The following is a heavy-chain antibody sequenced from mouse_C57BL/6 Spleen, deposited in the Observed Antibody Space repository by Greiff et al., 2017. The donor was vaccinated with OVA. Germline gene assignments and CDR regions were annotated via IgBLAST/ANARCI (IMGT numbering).Heavy chain of an antibody. J-gene: IGHJ3*01. CDR3: ARELRVFFDY. CDR1: GYTFTSYW. D-gene: IGHD4-1*01. V-gene: IGHV1-55*01. Sequence: VQLQQSGAELVKPGASVKMSCKASGYTFTSYWITWVKQRPGQGLEWIGYINPGSGSTNYNEKFKCKATLTVDTSSSTAYMQLSSLTSEDSAVYYCARELRVFFDYWGKGTLVTVSA. CDR2: INPGSGST.